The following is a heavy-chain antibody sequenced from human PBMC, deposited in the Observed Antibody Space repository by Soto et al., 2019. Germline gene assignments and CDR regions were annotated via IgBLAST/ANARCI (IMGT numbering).Heavy chain of an antibody. CDR1: GGSISSGGYS. CDR3: ARCCHYESSGYYSPNRFDP. CDR2: IYHSGNT. D-gene: IGHD3-22*01. V-gene: IGHV4-30-2*01. Sequence: QLQLQESGSGLVKPSQTLSLTCAVSGGSISSGGYSWSWVRQPPGKGLEWIGYIYHSGNTYYNPSLKSRVTLSVGRSTNQFSLKLSSVSVADTAVYYCARCCHYESSGYYSPNRFDPWCLGTVVTVSS. J-gene: IGHJ5*02.